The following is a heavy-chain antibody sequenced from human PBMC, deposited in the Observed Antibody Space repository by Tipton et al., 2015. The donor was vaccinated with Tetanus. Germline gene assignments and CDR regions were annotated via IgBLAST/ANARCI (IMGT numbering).Heavy chain of an antibody. J-gene: IGHJ4*02. CDR3: ARTGLLTTMTSDLDF. V-gene: IGHV1-18*01. CDR2: IIGHNGDS. CDR1: GYTFSQYA. D-gene: IGHD4-17*01. Sequence: QSGPEVKEPGASVRVSCKASGYTFSQYAIAWVRQVRGQGLEWMGWIIGHNGDSRTAQRLQGRVTMTTDKFTTTAYMELRSLRSADTAVYYCARTGLLTTMTSDLDFWGQGTLVTVSS.